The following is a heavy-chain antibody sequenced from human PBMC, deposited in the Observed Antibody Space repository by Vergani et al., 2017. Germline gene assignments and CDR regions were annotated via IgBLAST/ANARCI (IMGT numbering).Heavy chain of an antibody. Sequence: QMQLQESGPGLVKASETLSLTCTVSGHSINSRSYYWGWIRQPPGKGLEWIGSIYNSGNGDSSSSLKSRVTISADTSKNQFSLRLTSVTAADTAVYYCASGKYYSDSTSHFRGRYFDVWGRGTLVTVPS. V-gene: IGHV4-39*01. CDR1: GHSINSRSYY. J-gene: IGHJ2*01. CDR2: IYNSGNG. CDR3: ASGKYYSDSTSHFRGRYFDV. D-gene: IGHD3-16*01.